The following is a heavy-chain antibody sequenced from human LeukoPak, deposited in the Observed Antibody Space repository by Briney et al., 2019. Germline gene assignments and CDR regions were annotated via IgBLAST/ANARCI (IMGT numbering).Heavy chain of an antibody. CDR2: ISGSGGST. V-gene: IGHV3-23*01. J-gene: IGHJ4*02. Sequence: GGSLRLSCAASGFTFSSYAMSWVRQAPGRGLEWVSAISGSGGSTYYADSVKGRFTISRDNSKNTLYLQMNSLRAEDTAVYYCAKRCSSTSCRSFSDYWGQGTLVTVSS. CDR1: GFTFSSYA. CDR3: AKRCSSTSCRSFSDY. D-gene: IGHD2-2*01.